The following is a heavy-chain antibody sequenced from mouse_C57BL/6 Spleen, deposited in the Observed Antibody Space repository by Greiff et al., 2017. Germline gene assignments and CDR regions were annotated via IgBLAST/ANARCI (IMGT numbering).Heavy chain of an antibody. CDR2: ISSGSSNI. D-gene: IGHD2-3*01. J-gene: IGHJ2*01. V-gene: IGHV5-17*01. CDR1: GFTFSDYG. Sequence: VQLQQSGGGLVKPGGSLKLSCAASGFTFSDYGMHWVRQAPEKGLEWVAYISSGSSNIYYADTVKGRFTITRDNAKNTRFLQMTSLRSEDTAMYYCASDGYPFDYWGQGTTLTVSS. CDR3: ASDGYPFDY.